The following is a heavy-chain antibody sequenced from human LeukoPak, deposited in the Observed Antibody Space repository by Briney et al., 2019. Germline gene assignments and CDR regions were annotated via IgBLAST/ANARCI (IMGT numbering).Heavy chain of an antibody. Sequence: PGGSLRLSCAASGFTFSNYEMNWVRQAPGKGLEWVSYITTSGRTIYYADSVKGRFTISRDNAKNSLYLQMNSLRAEDTAVYYCARGEDYGTNSFDYWGQGTLVTVSS. D-gene: IGHD4-17*01. J-gene: IGHJ4*02. V-gene: IGHV3-48*03. CDR2: ITTSGRTI. CDR3: ARGEDYGTNSFDY. CDR1: GFTFSNYE.